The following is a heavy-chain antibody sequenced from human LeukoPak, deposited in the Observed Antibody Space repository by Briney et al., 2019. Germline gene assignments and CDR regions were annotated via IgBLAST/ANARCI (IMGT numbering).Heavy chain of an antibody. J-gene: IGHJ5*02. CDR3: ARDTGPEYFDWLLSSNWFDP. CDR1: GYTFTGYY. D-gene: IGHD3-9*01. V-gene: IGHV1-2*02. Sequence: GASVKVSCKASGYTFTGYYMHWVRQAPGQGLEWMGWINPNSGGTKYAQKFQGRVTMTGDTSISTAYMELSRLRSDDTAVYYCARDTGPEYFDWLLSSNWFDPWGQGTLVIVSS. CDR2: INPNSGGT.